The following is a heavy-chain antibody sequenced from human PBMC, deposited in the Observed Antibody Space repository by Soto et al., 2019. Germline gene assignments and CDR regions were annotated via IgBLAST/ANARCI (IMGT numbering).Heavy chain of an antibody. D-gene: IGHD1-26*01. CDR2: INSDGSST. Sequence: GSLSLSCAASGFTFSSYWMHWVRQAPGKGLVWVSRINSDGSSTSYADSVKGRFTISRDNAKNTLYLQMNGLRAEDTAVYYCARLEVVGAILSDYYVMDVWGQGTTVTVSS. J-gene: IGHJ6*02. CDR1: GFTFSSYW. V-gene: IGHV3-74*01. CDR3: ARLEVVGAILSDYYVMDV.